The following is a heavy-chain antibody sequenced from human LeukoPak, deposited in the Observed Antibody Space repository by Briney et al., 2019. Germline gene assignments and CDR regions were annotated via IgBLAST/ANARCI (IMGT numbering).Heavy chain of an antibody. CDR1: GGSISSGGYY. J-gene: IGHJ6*02. CDR2: IYHSGST. Sequence: PSETLSLTCTVSGGSISSGGYYWSWIRQPPGKGLGWIGYIYHSGSTYYNPSLKSRVTISVDRSKNQFSLKLSSVTAADTAVYYCARDHDGSEGYYGMDVWGQGTTVTVSS. V-gene: IGHV4-30-2*01. CDR3: ARDHDGSEGYYGMDV. D-gene: IGHD6-25*01.